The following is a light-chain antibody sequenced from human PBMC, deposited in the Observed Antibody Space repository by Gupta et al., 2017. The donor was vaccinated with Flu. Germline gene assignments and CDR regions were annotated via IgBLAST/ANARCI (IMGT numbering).Light chain of an antibody. Sequence: DIQMTQSPSSLSASVGDRVTITCRASQSISSYLNWYQQKPGKAPKLLIYAASRLQSGVPSRFSGSGSGTDFTLTMIWPQSEDFATYFGEQSYSTPTFGQGTKVEIK. CDR1: QSISSY. CDR2: AAS. CDR3: EQSYSTPT. V-gene: IGKV1-39*01. J-gene: IGKJ1*01.